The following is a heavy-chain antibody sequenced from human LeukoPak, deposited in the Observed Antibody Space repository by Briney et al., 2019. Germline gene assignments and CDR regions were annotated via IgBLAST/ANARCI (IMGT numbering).Heavy chain of an antibody. CDR2: INEDGSST. CDR3: TTDTFGARDS. J-gene: IGHJ4*02. D-gene: IGHD3-10*01. Sequence: XWXRXGPXKGLVWVSRINEDGSSTSYAESARGRFTISRDNAKNTLYLQMNSLRAEDAAVYYCTTDTFGARDSWGQGTLVTVSS. V-gene: IGHV3-74*01.